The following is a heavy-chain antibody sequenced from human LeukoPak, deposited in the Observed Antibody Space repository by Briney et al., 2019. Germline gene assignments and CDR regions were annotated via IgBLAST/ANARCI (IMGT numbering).Heavy chain of an antibody. CDR3: ARQSDRTGYFSLDS. J-gene: IGHJ4*02. D-gene: IGHD3/OR15-3a*01. CDR2: IYPGDSDR. CDR1: GYRFASYW. V-gene: IGHV5-51*01. Sequence: PGESLKISCKGSGYRFASYWIGWVRQMPGKGLEWMAIIYPGDSDRRYSPSLQGQVTISADKSISTAYLQWSSLKASDTAMYYCARQSDRTGYFSLDSWGQGTLVTVSS.